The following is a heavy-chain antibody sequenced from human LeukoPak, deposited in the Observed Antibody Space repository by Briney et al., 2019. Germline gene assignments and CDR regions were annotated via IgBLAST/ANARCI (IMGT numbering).Heavy chain of an antibody. J-gene: IGHJ6*02. Sequence: SETLSLTCTVSGGSISRYYWSWIRQPPGKGLEWIGYIYYSGSTNYNPSLKSRVTISVDTSKNQFSLKLSSVTAADTAVYYCAREGDYYYYGMDVWGQGTTVTVSS. CDR1: GGSISRYY. V-gene: IGHV4-59*01. CDR2: IYYSGST. CDR3: AREGDYYYYGMDV.